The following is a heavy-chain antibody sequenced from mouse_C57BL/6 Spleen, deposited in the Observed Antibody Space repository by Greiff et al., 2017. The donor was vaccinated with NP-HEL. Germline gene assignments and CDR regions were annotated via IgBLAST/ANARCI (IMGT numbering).Heavy chain of an antibody. CDR1: GFTFSSYG. CDR2: ISSGGSYT. D-gene: IGHD3-3*01. Sequence: EVKLVESGGDLVKPGGSLKLSCAASGFTFSSYGMSWVRQTPDKRLEWVATISSGGSYTYYTDSVQGRFTISRDNAKNTLYLQVSSRKSDDTAMYYCARGPGTDFDYWGQGTTLTVSS. CDR3: ARGPGTDFDY. V-gene: IGHV5-6*01. J-gene: IGHJ2*01.